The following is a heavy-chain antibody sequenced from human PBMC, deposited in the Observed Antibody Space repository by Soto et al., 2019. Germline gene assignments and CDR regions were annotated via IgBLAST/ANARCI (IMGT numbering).Heavy chain of an antibody. CDR1: GFTVSSNY. J-gene: IGHJ6*02. D-gene: IGHD5-18*01. V-gene: IGHV3-53*01. CDR3: ARGGTAMEPYYYGMDV. CDR2: IYSGGST. Sequence: GGSLRLSCAASGFTVSSNYMSWVRQAPGKGLEWVSVIYSGGSTYYADSVKGRFTISRDNSKNTLYLQMNSLRAEDTAVYYCARGGTAMEPYYYGMDVWGQGTTVTVSS.